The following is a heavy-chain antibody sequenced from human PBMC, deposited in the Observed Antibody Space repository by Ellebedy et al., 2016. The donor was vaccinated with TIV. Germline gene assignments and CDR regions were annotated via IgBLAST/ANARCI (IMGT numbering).Heavy chain of an antibody. Sequence: PGGSLRLSCAAYGFTFSSSAMSLVPQAPGKGLEWVSTISHTGSRTYYANSVEGRFIISRDNSKRTLYLQMNSLRAEDTAVYYCAKGRSGTYIHHAFDYWGQGTLVTVSS. CDR3: AKGRSGTYIHHAFDY. V-gene: IGHV3-23*01. CDR1: GFTFSSSA. D-gene: IGHD1-14*01. CDR2: ISHTGSRT. J-gene: IGHJ4*02.